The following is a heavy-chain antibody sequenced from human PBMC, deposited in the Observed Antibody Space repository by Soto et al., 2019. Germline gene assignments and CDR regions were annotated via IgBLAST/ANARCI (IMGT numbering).Heavy chain of an antibody. CDR1: GRSISPYY. Sequence: SSETLSLTCTVSGRSISPYYWSWVRQPPGKGLEWLGYIYYSGSTNYNPSLTSRVTISVDTSKNQFSLRLSSVTAADTAVYYCARHIRDATGSYRLDYWGPGTVVTVSS. CDR3: ARHIRDATGSYRLDY. V-gene: IGHV4-59*08. CDR2: IYYSGST. J-gene: IGHJ4*02. D-gene: IGHD3-16*02.